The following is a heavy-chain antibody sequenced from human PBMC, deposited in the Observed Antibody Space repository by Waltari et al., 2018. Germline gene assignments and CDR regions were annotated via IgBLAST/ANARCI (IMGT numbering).Heavy chain of an antibody. D-gene: IGHD2-15*01. CDR2: VHQSGRS. V-gene: IGHV4-4*02. CDR3: ASDRGRGLYLDS. CDR1: GDSISNNFF. Sequence: QVQLQESGPGLVKPSGTLSPTCTVSGDSISNNFFWSWVRQSPGKWLAWFGQVHQSGRSNDTPSLGSRVTVSMDTSKNQFSLRVTSVTAADTAIYYCASDRGRGLYLDSWGQGTLVTVSP. J-gene: IGHJ4*02.